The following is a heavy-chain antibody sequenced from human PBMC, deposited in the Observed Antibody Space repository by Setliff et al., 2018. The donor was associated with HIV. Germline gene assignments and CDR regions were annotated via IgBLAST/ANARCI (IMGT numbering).Heavy chain of an antibody. CDR2: IYASIKSA. CDR3: ATLDHSGGNFLAY. D-gene: IGHD2-21*02. J-gene: IGHJ4*02. Sequence: LSLTCTVSGGSISGFYWSWFRQPAGKGLEWIGRIYASIKSANYNPSLKSRITISLDTSKEQFSLELSSATAADTAVYYCATLDHSGGNFLAYWGQGSLVTVSS. V-gene: IGHV4-4*07. CDR1: GGSISGFY.